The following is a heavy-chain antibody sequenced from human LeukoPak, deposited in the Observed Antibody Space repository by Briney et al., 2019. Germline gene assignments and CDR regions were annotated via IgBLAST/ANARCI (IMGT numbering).Heavy chain of an antibody. CDR2: ISGSGGST. D-gene: IGHD3-22*01. V-gene: IGHV3-23*01. CDR3: AKSLSSSYYLFDAFDI. J-gene: IGHJ3*02. Sequence: GGSLRLSCAASGFTFSSYAMSWVRQAPGKGLEWVSAISGSGGSTYYADSVKGRFTISRDNSKNTQYLQMNSLRAEDTAVYYCAKSLSSSYYLFDAFDIWGQGTMVTVSS. CDR1: GFTFSSYA.